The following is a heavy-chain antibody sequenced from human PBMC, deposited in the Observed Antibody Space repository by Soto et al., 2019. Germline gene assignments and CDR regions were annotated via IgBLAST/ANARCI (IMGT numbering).Heavy chain of an antibody. D-gene: IGHD3-16*02. CDR1: GGSISSYY. Sequence: SETLSLTCTVSGGSISSYYWSWIRQPPGKGLEWIGYIYYSGSTNYNPSLKSRVTISVDTSKNQFSLKLSSVTAADTAVYYCGRGDDYIWGSYRYFDYRGQGTLVTVSS. V-gene: IGHV4-59*01. J-gene: IGHJ4*02. CDR2: IYYSGST. CDR3: GRGDDYIWGSYRYFDY.